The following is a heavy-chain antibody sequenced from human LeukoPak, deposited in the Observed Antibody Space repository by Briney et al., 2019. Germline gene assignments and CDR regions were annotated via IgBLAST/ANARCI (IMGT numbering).Heavy chain of an antibody. D-gene: IGHD2-2*01. J-gene: IGHJ4*02. V-gene: IGHV4-59*12. CDR1: GGSISSYY. CDR3: AIRLRYCSSTSCPGFDY. CDR2: IYYSGST. Sequence: SETLSLTCTVSGGSISSYYWSWIRQPPGKGLEWIGYIYYSGSTNYNPSLKSRVTISVDTSKNQFSLKLSSVTAADTAVYYCAIRLRYCSSTSCPGFDYWGQGTLVTVSS.